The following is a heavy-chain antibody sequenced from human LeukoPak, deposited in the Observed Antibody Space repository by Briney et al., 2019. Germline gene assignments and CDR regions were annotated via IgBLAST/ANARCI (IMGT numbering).Heavy chain of an antibody. Sequence: SETLSLTCTVSGGSISSYYWSWIRQPAGKGLEWIGRIYTSGSTNYNPSLKSRVTMSVDTSKNQFSLKLSSVTAADTAVYYCARDWTGSSWTNFDYWGQGTLVTVPS. CDR2: IYTSGST. CDR3: ARDWTGSSWTNFDY. J-gene: IGHJ4*02. D-gene: IGHD6-13*01. CDR1: GGSISSYY. V-gene: IGHV4-4*07.